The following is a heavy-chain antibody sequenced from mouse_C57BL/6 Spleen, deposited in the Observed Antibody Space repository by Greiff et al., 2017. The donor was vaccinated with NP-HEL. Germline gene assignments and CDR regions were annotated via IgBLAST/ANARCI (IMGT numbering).Heavy chain of an antibody. CDR3: ALDRSYYLDY. D-gene: IGHD3-2*01. Sequence: QVQLKQPGAELVKPGASVKLSCKASGYTFTSYWMHWVKQRPGRGLEWIGRIDPNSGGTKYNEKFKSKATLTVDKPSSTAYMQLSSLTSEDSAVYYCALDRSYYLDYWGQGTTLTVSS. CDR1: GYTFTSYW. V-gene: IGHV1-72*01. CDR2: IDPNSGGT. J-gene: IGHJ2*01.